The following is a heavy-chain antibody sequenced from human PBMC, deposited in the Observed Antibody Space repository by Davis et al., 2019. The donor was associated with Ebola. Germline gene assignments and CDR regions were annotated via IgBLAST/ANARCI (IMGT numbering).Heavy chain of an antibody. CDR1: GVSISSYY. CDR3: ARHVYGDYPFDY. CDR2: IYYSGST. Sequence: PSETLSLTCTVSGVSISSYYWSWIRQPPGKGLEWIGYIYYSGSTNYNPSLKSRVTISVDTSKNQFSLKLSSVTAADTAVYYCARHVYGDYPFDYWGQGTLVTVSS. V-gene: IGHV4-59*08. D-gene: IGHD4-17*01. J-gene: IGHJ4*02.